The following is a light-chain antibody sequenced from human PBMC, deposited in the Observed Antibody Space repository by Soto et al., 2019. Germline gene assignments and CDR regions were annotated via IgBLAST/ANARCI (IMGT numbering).Light chain of an antibody. Sequence: QSVLTQPPSASGSPGQSVTISCTGSSSDVGGYNYVSWYQHHPGKAPRLMIYEVNKRPSGVPDRFSGSKSGNTASLTVSGRQAEDEADYYCSSYVGSNRGVFGGGTKLTVL. CDR2: EVN. CDR1: SSDVGGYNY. V-gene: IGLV2-8*01. J-gene: IGLJ3*02. CDR3: SSYVGSNRGV.